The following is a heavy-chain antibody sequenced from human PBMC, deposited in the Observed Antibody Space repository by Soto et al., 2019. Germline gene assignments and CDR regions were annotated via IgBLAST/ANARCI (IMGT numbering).Heavy chain of an antibody. CDR2: INHSGST. J-gene: IGHJ4*02. CDR3: ARGLGGSEDY. V-gene: IGHV4-34*01. D-gene: IGHD3-10*01. CDR1: GGFFSGHY. Sequence: QVQLQQWGAGLLKPSETLSLTCAVYGGFFSGHYWSWIRQSPGKGLEWIGEINHSGSTNYNPSLKSRVTMSVDTSKNQFSLKLSSVTAADTAVYYCARGLGGSEDYWGQGTLVTVSS.